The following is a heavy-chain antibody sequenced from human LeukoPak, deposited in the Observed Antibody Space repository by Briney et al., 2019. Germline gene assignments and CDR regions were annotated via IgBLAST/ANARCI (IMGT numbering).Heavy chain of an antibody. V-gene: IGHV3-21*01. CDR3: ARDPYSGTYGDTYYYYMDV. D-gene: IGHD1-26*01. Sequence: GGSLRLSCVVSGFTFRNYGMNWVRQAPGKGLEWVSSISSSSYIYYADSVKGRFTISRDNAKNSLYLQMNSLRAEDTAVYYCARDPYSGTYGDTYYYYMDVWGKGTTVTISS. J-gene: IGHJ6*03. CDR2: ISSSSYI. CDR1: GFTFRNYG.